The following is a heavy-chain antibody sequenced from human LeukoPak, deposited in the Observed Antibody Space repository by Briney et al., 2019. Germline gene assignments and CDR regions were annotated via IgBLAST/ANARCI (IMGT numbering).Heavy chain of an antibody. CDR3: AKQQPYDSSGYSPS. J-gene: IGHJ4*02. Sequence: PGGSLRLSCAASGFTFSSYSMNWVRQAPGKGLEWVSAISGSGGSTYYPDSVKGRFTISRDNSKNTLYLQMNSLRAEDTAVYYCAKQQPYDSSGYSPSWGQGTLVTVSS. D-gene: IGHD3-22*01. CDR2: ISGSGGST. V-gene: IGHV3-23*01. CDR1: GFTFSSYS.